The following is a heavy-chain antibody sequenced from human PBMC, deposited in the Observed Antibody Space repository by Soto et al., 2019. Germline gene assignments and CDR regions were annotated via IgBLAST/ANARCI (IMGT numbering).Heavy chain of an antibody. Sequence: QVQLQESGPGLVKPSQTLSLTCTVSGGSISSGGYYWRWIRQHPGKGLEWIGYLYYSGSTYYNPSLKSRVTIAVDTSKNQFSLKLSSVTAADTAVYYCASARVTPSAFDIWGQGTMVTVSS. V-gene: IGHV4-31*03. D-gene: IGHD4-4*01. CDR2: LYYSGST. CDR3: ASARVTPSAFDI. J-gene: IGHJ3*02. CDR1: GGSISSGGYY.